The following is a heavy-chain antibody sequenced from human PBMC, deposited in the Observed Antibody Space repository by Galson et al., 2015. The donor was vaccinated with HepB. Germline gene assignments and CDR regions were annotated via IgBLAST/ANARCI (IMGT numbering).Heavy chain of an antibody. CDR3: ARAPRRSSGRNWFDP. J-gene: IGHJ5*02. D-gene: IGHD6-19*01. V-gene: IGHV5-51*01. CDR1: GYSFTSYW. CDR2: IYPGDSDT. Sequence: QSGAEVKKPGESLKISCPGSGYSFTSYWIGWVRQMPGKGLEWMGIIYPGDSDTRYSPSFQGQVTISADKSISTAYLQWTSLTASDTAMYYCARAPRRSSGRNWFDPWGQGTLVTVSS.